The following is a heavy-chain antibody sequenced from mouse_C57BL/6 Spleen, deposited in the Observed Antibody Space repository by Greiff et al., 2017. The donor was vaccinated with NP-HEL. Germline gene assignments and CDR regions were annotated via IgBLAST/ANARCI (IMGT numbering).Heavy chain of an antibody. CDR2: ISSGGDYI. J-gene: IGHJ3*01. Sequence: EVKLMESGEGLVKPGGSLKLSCAASEFTFSSYAMSWVRQTPEKRLEWVAYISSGGDYIYYADTVKGRFTISRDNARNTLYLQMSSLKSEDTAMYYCTRDLYDSFAYWGQGTLVTVSA. CDR3: TRDLYDSFAY. V-gene: IGHV5-9-1*02. D-gene: IGHD2-3*01. CDR1: EFTFSSYA.